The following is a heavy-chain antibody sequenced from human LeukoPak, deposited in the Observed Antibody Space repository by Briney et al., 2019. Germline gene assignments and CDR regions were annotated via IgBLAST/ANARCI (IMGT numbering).Heavy chain of an antibody. CDR1: GGTFSSYT. D-gene: IGHD3-22*01. CDR2: IIPILGIA. Sequence: ASVKVSCKASGGTFSSYTISWVRQAPGQGLEWMGRIIPILGIANYAQKFQGRATITADKSTSTAYMELSSLRSEDTAVYYCARDYYDSSGYYPGYWGQGTLVTVSS. J-gene: IGHJ4*02. V-gene: IGHV1-69*04. CDR3: ARDYYDSSGYYPGY.